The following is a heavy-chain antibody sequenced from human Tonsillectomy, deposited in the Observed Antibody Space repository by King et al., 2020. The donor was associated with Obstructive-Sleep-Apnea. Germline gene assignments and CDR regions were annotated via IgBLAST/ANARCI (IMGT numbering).Heavy chain of an antibody. CDR3: ARGLRVGDY. CDR1: GFSFSDYY. Sequence: VQLVESGGGVVKPGGSLRLSCAASGFSFSDYYMSWIRQAPGKGLEWLSYISSSDSNIYYADSVKGRFTISRDNAKNSVYLQMNSLSAEDTAVYYWARGLRVGDYWGQGTLVTVSS. D-gene: IGHD1-26*01. J-gene: IGHJ4*02. V-gene: IGHV3-11*01. CDR2: ISSSDSNI.